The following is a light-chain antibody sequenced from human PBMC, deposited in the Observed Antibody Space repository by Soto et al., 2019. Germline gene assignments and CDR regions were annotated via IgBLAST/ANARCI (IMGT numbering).Light chain of an antibody. CDR2: DAS. V-gene: IGKV3-15*01. CDR3: QHYDVWNLT. Sequence: EIVLTQSPATLSVSPGGGATLSCRASQSVSSHLAWYQQKPGQGPRLLIYDASTRATGIPARFSGSGSGTEFTLTISSLQSEDFGVYYCQHYDVWNLTCGQGTKVDIK. J-gene: IGKJ1*01. CDR1: QSVSSH.